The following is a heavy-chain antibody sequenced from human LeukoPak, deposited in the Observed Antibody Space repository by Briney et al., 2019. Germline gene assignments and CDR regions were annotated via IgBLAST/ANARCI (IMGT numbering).Heavy chain of an antibody. CDR2: IYYSGST. D-gene: IGHD3-10*01. CDR1: VGSISSYY. J-gene: IGHJ4*02. CDR3: ARRPYGSGSYSIYFDY. Sequence: SETLSLTCTVSVGSISSYYWSWIRQPPGKGLEWIGYIYYSGSTNYNPSLKSRVTISVDTSKNQFSLKLSSVTAADTAVYYCARRPYGSGSYSIYFDYWGQGTLVTVSS. V-gene: IGHV4-59*08.